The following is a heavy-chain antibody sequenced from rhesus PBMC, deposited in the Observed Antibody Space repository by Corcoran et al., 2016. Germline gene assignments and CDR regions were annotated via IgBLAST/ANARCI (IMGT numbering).Heavy chain of an antibody. D-gene: IGHD6-31*01. Sequence: QVQLPESGPGLVKPSETLSLTCAVSGGPISGYYSWSWIRQPPGKGMEWLGSIYGSCGSNYLNPSLKSRVTRSVDTAKNQFSLKLSSVTAADTAVYYCARPHSSGWADAFDFWGQGLRVTVSS. CDR3: ARPHSSGWADAFDF. V-gene: IGHV4S14*01. J-gene: IGHJ3*01. CDR1: GGPISGYYS. CDR2: IYGSCGSN.